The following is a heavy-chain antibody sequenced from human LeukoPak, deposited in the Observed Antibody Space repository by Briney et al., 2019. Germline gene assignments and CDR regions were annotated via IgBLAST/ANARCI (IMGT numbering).Heavy chain of an antibody. J-gene: IGHJ5*02. V-gene: IGHV4-61*02. CDR1: GGSISSGSYY. CDR2: IYTSGST. CDR3: ARLIAYNWFDP. D-gene: IGHD3-16*01. Sequence: SETLSLTCAVSGGSISSGSYYWSWIRQPAGKGLEWIGRIYTSGSTSYNPSLKSRVTISVDTSKNQFSLKLSSVTAADTAVYYCARLIAYNWFDPWGQGTLVTVSS.